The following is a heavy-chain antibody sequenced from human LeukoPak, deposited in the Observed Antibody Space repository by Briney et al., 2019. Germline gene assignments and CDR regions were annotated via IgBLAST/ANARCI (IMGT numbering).Heavy chain of an antibody. CDR1: GGTFSSYA. Sequence: SSVKVSCKPSGGTFSSYALSWVQQAPGQGLEWMGGIIPIFGTANYPQNFQGRVTITADKSTSTAYMELSSLRSEETAVYYCARTMVRASLFGELSCGVDIWGQGTMVTVSS. J-gene: IGHJ3*02. CDR2: IIPIFGTA. V-gene: IGHV1-69*06. D-gene: IGHD3-10*01. CDR3: ARTMVRASLFGELSCGVDI.